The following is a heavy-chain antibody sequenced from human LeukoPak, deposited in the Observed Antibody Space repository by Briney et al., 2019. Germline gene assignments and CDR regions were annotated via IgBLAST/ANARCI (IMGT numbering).Heavy chain of an antibody. J-gene: IGHJ4*02. CDR2: IYPGDSDT. Sequence: PGESLKISCKGSGYSFTSYWIGWVRQMPGKGLEWMGIIYPGDSDTRYSPSFQGQVTISADKSISTAYLQWSSLKASDTAMYYCARPGQLHNLALVYFDYWGQGTLVTVSS. CDR1: GYSFTSYW. V-gene: IGHV5-51*01. CDR3: ARPGQLHNLALVYFDY. D-gene: IGHD2-2*01.